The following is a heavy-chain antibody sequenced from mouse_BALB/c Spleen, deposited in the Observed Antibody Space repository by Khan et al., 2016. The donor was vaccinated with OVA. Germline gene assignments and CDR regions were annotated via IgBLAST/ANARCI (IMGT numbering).Heavy chain of an antibody. V-gene: IGHV9-2-1*01. CDR3: ASDRDGGLAY. D-gene: IGHD2-14*01. J-gene: IGHJ3*01. CDR2: INTETGEP. Sequence: QIQLVQSGPELKKPGETVKISCKASGYTFTDYSMHWVKQAPGKGLKWMGWINTETGEPTYADDFKGRFAFSLETSASTAYLQINNLKNEDTATYFFASDRDGGLAYWGEETLVTIAA. CDR1: GYTFTDYS.